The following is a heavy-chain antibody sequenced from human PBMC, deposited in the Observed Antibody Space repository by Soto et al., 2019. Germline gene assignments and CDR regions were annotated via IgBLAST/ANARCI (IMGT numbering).Heavy chain of an antibody. Sequence: QVQLVQSGAEVKKPGSSVKVSCKASGGTFSSYTISWVRQAPGQGLEWMGRIIPILGLANYAQKFQGRVTITADKSTSTAYMELSSLRSADTAVYYCAISRQLWYWYFDLWGRGTLVTVSS. CDR3: AISRQLWYWYFDL. CDR1: GGTFSSYT. D-gene: IGHD5-18*01. J-gene: IGHJ2*01. V-gene: IGHV1-69*02. CDR2: IIPILGLA.